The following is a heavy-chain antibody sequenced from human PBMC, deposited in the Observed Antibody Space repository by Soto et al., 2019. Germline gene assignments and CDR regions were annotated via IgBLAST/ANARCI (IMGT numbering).Heavy chain of an antibody. CDR3: THSGVTYDYGPVNDYAMNH. J-gene: IGHJ4*02. V-gene: IGHV2-5*01. CDR1: GFSLSTSGVG. D-gene: IGHD3-10*01. CDR2: IYGNDDK. Sequence: QITLKESGPPLVNPTQTLTLTCTFSGFSLSTSGVGVGWIRQPPGKALECLALIYGNDDKRYSPSLKNRLTITKDTSKNQVVITMNNMDPVDTATYYCTHSGVTYDYGPVNDYAMNHWGQGTLVTVSS.